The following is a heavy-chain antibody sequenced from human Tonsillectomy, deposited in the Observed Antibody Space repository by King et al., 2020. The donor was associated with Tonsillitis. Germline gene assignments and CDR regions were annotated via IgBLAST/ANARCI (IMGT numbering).Heavy chain of an antibody. V-gene: IGHV4-59*01. CDR3: VAARDIYYYGLDV. CDR1: GGSISSFY. J-gene: IGHJ6*02. Sequence: QLQESGPGLVKPAETLSLTCNVSGGSISSFYWSWIRQPPGKGLEGIGYIYNDVTANNNPTLRSRVTISLDMYRNQISLKLRSVTAADTAVYYCVAARDIYYYGLDVWGQGTTVTVSS. D-gene: IGHD6-6*01. CDR2: IYNDVTA.